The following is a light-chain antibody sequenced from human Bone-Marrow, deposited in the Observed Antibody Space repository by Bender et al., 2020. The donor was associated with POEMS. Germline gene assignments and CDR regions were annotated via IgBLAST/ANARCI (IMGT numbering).Light chain of an antibody. J-gene: IGLJ2*01. CDR1: DSDVGGFNY. V-gene: IGLV2-14*03. CDR2: DVT. Sequence: QSALTQPASVSGSPGQSITISCTGTDSDVGGFNYVSWYQRHPGKAPKLMIYDVTHRPSGISHRFSGSKSDNTASLTISGLQADDEADYYCSSYTSSTTLVFGGGTKVTVL. CDR3: SSYTSSTTLV.